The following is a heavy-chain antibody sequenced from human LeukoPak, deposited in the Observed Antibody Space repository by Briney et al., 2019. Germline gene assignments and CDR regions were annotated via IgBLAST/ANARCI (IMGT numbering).Heavy chain of an antibody. J-gene: IGHJ3*02. CDR3: ARVLADAFDI. V-gene: IGHV1-69*01. CDR2: IIPIFGTA. Sequence: QGXEWMGGIIPIFGTANYAQKFQGRVTITADESTSTAYMELSSLRSEDTAVYYCARVLADAFDIWGQGTMVTVSS. D-gene: IGHD3-3*01.